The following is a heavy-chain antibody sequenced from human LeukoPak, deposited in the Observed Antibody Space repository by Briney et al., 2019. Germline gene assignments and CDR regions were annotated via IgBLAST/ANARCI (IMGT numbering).Heavy chain of an antibody. CDR3: LYGGNSGDWVY. D-gene: IGHD4-23*01. J-gene: IGHJ4*02. CDR1: GGSFSGYY. CDR2: INHSGST. V-gene: IGHV4-34*03. Sequence: PSETLSLTCAVYGGSFSGYYWSWLRQPPGKGLEWIGEINHSGSTNYNPSLKSRVTISVDTSKNQFSLKLSSVTAADTAVYYCLYGGNSGDWVYWGQGTLVTVSS.